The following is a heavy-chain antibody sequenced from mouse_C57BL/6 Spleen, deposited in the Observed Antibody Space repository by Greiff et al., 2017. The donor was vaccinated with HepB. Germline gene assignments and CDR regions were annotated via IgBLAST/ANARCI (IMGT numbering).Heavy chain of an antibody. D-gene: IGHD1-1*01. CDR2: IYPGSGNT. V-gene: IGHV1-76*01. CDR1: GYTFTDYY. CDR3: ARDGSSYGGYFDV. J-gene: IGHJ1*03. Sequence: VQLVESGAELVRPGASVKLSCKASGYTFTDYYINWVKQRPGQGLEWIARIYPGSGNTYYNEKFKGKATLTAEKSSSTAYMQLSSLTSEDSAVYFCARDGSSYGGYFDVWGTGTTVTVSS.